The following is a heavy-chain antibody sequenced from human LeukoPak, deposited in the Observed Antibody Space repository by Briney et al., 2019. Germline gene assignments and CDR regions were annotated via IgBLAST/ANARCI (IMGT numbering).Heavy chain of an antibody. D-gene: IGHD3-10*01. V-gene: IGHV3-21*01. J-gene: IGHJ6*02. CDR3: ARDGSGRTYGMDV. CDR1: GFTFSSYS. Sequence: GGSLRLSCAASGFTFSSYSMNWVRQAPGKGLEWVSSISSSSSYIYYADSVKGRFTISRDNAKNSLYLQMNSLRAEDTAVYYCARDGSGRTYGMDVWGQGTTVTVSS. CDR2: ISSSSSYI.